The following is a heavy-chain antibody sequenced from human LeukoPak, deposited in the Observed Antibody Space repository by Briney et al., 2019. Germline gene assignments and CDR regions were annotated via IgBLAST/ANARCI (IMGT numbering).Heavy chain of an antibody. J-gene: IGHJ4*02. D-gene: IGHD1-1*01. CDR2: IYPGDSDT. Sequence: GESLKISCKGFGYSFSNYWIAWVRQMPGKGLEWMGIIYPGDSDTTYSPSFQGQVTISADKSISTAYLQWSSLKASDTAMYYCAGLELDLPGGFDYWGQGTLVTVSS. CDR3: AGLELDLPGGFDY. CDR1: GYSFSNYW. V-gene: IGHV5-51*01.